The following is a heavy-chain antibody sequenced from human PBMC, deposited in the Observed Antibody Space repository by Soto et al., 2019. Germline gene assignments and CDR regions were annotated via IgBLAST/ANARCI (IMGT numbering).Heavy chain of an antibody. CDR2: IYYSGST. D-gene: IGHD4-17*01. V-gene: IGHV4-31*03. Sequence: PSETLSLTCTVSGGSISSSSYYWGWIRQPPGKGLEWIGYIYYSGSTYYNPSLKSRVTISVDTSKNQFSLKLSSVTAADTAVYYCATMGTPVTGLYYFDYWGQGTLVTVSS. CDR3: ATMGTPVTGLYYFDY. J-gene: IGHJ4*02. CDR1: GGSISSSSYY.